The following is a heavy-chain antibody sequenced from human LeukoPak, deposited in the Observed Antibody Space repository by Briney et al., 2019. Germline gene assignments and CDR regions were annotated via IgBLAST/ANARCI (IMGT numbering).Heavy chain of an antibody. Sequence: PGGSLRLSCAASGFTVSSNYMSWVRQAPGKGLEWVSVIYSGGSTYYADSVKGRFTISRDNSKNTLYLQMNSLRAEDTAVYYCARGGGWYIGYYFDYWGQGTLVTVSS. CDR2: IYSGGST. D-gene: IGHD6-19*01. CDR1: GFTVSSNY. CDR3: ARGGGWYIGYYFDY. J-gene: IGHJ4*02. V-gene: IGHV3-53*01.